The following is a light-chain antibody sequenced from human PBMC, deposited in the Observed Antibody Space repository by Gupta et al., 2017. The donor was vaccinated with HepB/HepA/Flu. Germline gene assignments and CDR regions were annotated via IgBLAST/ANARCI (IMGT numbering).Light chain of an antibody. Sequence: DTQMTQSPSSLSASVGDRVTLTCQASEDISYYLNWYQHKPGEAPSLVIYDTSKVETGVSSRFSGSGSGTDFTLTISNREPEDFATYYCQHEDNLPFTFGHGTKFDIK. CDR3: QHEDNLPFT. CDR2: DTS. J-gene: IGKJ3*01. CDR1: EDISYY. V-gene: IGKV1-33*01.